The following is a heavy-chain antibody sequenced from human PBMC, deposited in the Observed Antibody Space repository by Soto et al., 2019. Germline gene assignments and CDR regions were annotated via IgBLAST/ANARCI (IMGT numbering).Heavy chain of an antibody. D-gene: IGHD6-19*01. V-gene: IGHV3-21*01. CDR1: GFTFSSYS. CDR2: ISSSSSYI. J-gene: IGHJ6*02. Sequence: PGGSLRLSCAASGFTFSSYSMNWVRQAPGKGLEWVSSISSSSSYIYYADSVKGRFTISRDNVKNSLYLQMNSLRDEDTAVYYCARDAGDSSGWYNYYYGMDVWGQGTTVTVSS. CDR3: ARDAGDSSGWYNYYYGMDV.